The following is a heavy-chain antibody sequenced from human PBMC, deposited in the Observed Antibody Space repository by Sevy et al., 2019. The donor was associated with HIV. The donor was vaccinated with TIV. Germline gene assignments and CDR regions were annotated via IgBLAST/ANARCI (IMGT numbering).Heavy chain of an antibody. CDR3: AKDHMAVAGSRGGHFQS. Sequence: GGSLRLSCATSGFAFSRFAMTWDRQAPGKGLEWVAVVSGSGATTYYGQSAKGRFTISRDNSKNTMFLQLNHLRLEDSAVYYCAKDHMAVAGSRGGHFQSWGQGTLVTVSS. CDR1: GFAFSRFA. J-gene: IGHJ1*01. V-gene: IGHV3-23*01. D-gene: IGHD6-19*01. CDR2: VSGSGATT.